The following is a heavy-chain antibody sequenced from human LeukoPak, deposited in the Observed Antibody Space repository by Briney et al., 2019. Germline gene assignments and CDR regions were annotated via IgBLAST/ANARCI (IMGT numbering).Heavy chain of an antibody. Sequence: GASVKVSCKASGYTFTSYDINWVRQAPGQGLEWMGIINPSGGSTSYAQKFQGRVTMTRDTSISTAYMELSRLRSDDTAVYYCATSNAGTFWFDPWGQGTLVTVSS. CDR3: ATSNAGTFWFDP. V-gene: IGHV1-46*01. CDR2: INPSGGST. D-gene: IGHD6-13*01. CDR1: GYTFTSYD. J-gene: IGHJ5*02.